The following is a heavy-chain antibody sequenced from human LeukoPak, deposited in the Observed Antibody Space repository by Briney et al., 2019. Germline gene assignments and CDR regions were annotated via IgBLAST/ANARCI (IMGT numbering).Heavy chain of an antibody. CDR2: INPNSGGT. Sequence: ASVKVSCKASGYTFTGYYMHWVRQAPGQGLEWMGWINPNSGGTNYAQKFQGRVTMTRDTSISTAYMELSRLRSDDTAVYYCAREGLGGVSYLDYWGQGTLVTVSS. J-gene: IGHJ4*02. D-gene: IGHD3-16*01. CDR1: GYTFTGYY. CDR3: AREGLGGVSYLDY. V-gene: IGHV1-2*02.